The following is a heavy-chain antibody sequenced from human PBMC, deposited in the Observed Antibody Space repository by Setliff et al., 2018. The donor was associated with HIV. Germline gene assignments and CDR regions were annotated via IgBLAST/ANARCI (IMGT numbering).Heavy chain of an antibody. CDR3: ARGYGSGSYYNWFDP. CDR1: GYTFTGYY. CDR2: INPNSGGT. D-gene: IGHD3-10*01. V-gene: IGHV1-2*06. Sequence: ASEVSCKASGYTFTGYYMHWVRQAPGQGLEWMGRINPNSGGTNYAQKFQGRVTMTRDTSISTAYMELSRLRSDDTAVYYCARGYGSGSYYNWFDPWGQGTLVTVSS. J-gene: IGHJ5*02.